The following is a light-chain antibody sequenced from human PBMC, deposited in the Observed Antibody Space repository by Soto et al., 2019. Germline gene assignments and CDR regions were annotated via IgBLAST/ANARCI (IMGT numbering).Light chain of an antibody. J-gene: IGKJ3*01. Sequence: DIQMTQSPSSLSASIGDRVTITCRASQTINIDLNWYQQRPGKVPALLISRASTLQSGVPSRFVGSGSGTDFTLTISSLQPEDFATYYCQHLKSYPLAFGPGTKVDI. CDR2: RAS. CDR1: QTINID. CDR3: QHLKSYPLA. V-gene: IGKV1-39*01.